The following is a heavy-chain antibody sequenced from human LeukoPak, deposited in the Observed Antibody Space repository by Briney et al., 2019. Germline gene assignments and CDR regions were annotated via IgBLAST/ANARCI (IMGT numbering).Heavy chain of an antibody. D-gene: IGHD2-21*01. V-gene: IGHV3-30*02. J-gene: IGHJ5*02. CDR3: VKDNPVCES. CDR1: GFIFKNNG. Sequence: GGSLRLSCVASGFIFKNNGMHWVRQAPGKGLEWVAFIRFDESDKFYADSVKGRFTVSRDISKNTLFLEMNGLRVDDTALYYCVKDNPVCESWGQGTLVIVSS. CDR2: IRFDESDK.